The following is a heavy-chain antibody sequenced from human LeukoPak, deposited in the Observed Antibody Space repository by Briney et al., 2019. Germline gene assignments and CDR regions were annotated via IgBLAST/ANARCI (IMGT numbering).Heavy chain of an antibody. Sequence: GGSLRLSCAASGFTFSSYGMSWVRQAPGKGLEWVSAISGSGGSTYYADSVKGRFTISRDNSKNTLYLQINSLRAEDTAVYYCAKAVRGVRGYNWLDPWGQGTLVTVSS. D-gene: IGHD3-10*01. CDR2: ISGSGGST. J-gene: IGHJ5*02. CDR1: GFTFSSYG. V-gene: IGHV3-23*01. CDR3: AKAVRGVRGYNWLDP.